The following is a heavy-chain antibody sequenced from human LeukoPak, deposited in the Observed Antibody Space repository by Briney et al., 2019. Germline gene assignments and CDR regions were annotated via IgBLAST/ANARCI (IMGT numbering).Heavy chain of an antibody. CDR1: GFTFSNYA. CDR3: AKDAGSTLTTIRRDY. D-gene: IGHD5-12*01. V-gene: IGHV3-23*01. Sequence: GGSLRLSCAASGFTFSNYAVTWVRQAPGEGLEWVSTITKSGGSTYYADSVKGRFTISRDNSKNTLYLQMNSLRAEDTAVYYCAKDAGSTLTTIRRDYWGQGTPVTVSS. CDR2: ITKSGGST. J-gene: IGHJ4*02.